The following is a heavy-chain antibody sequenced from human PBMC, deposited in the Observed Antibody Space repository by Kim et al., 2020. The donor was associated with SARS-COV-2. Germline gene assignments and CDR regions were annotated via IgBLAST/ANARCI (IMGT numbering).Heavy chain of an antibody. CDR2: ISHDGNNI. Sequence: GGSLRLSCAVSGFTFSTYGMHWVRQAPGKGLEWVAFISHDGNNIYYTDSVRGRFTISRDNSKNTLYLEMNSRRPEDTAMYYCAKGGIVGTRGPFDYWGQG. CDR1: GFTFSTYG. V-gene: IGHV3-30*18. CDR3: AKGGIVGTRGPFDY. J-gene: IGHJ4*02. D-gene: IGHD1-26*01.